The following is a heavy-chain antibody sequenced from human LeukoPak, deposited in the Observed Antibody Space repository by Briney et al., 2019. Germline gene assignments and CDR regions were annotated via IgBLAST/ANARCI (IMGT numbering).Heavy chain of an antibody. V-gene: IGHV3-30*03. Sequence: GGSLRLSCAASGFSFSSYGMHWVRQAPGKGLEWVAVISYDGNKEYYVDSVKGRFTISRDNSKNMLYLQMDSLRAEDTAVYHCARERATSTSTWSFDYWGQGTLVTVSS. D-gene: IGHD2-2*01. J-gene: IGHJ4*02. CDR1: GFSFSSYG. CDR3: ARERATSTSTWSFDY. CDR2: ISYDGNKE.